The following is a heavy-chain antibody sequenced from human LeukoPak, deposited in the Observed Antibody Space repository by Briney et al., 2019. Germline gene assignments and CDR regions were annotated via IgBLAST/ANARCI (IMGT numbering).Heavy chain of an antibody. CDR1: GYTFTGYY. D-gene: IGHD4/OR15-4a*01. V-gene: IGHV1-2*02. Sequence: GASVKVSCKASGYTFTGYYMHWVRQASGQGLEWRGWIKPNRGGTNYAQTFQARVTMNRDTSNSTAFREQSRLRSDDTGVYYCARAGAHSGDWFDPWGQGTLVTVSS. CDR3: ARAGAHSGDWFDP. CDR2: IKPNRGGT. J-gene: IGHJ5*02.